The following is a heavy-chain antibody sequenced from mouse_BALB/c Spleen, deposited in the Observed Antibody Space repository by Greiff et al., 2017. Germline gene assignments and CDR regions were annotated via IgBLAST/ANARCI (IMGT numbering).Heavy chain of an antibody. CDR3: AGDYYGSFAY. J-gene: IGHJ3*01. CDR1: GYSITSDYA. Sequence: EVQRVESGPGLVKPSQSLSLTCTVTGYSITSDYAWNWIRQFPGNKLEWMGYISYSGSTSYNPSLKSRISITRDTSKNQFFLQLNSVTTEDTATYYCAGDYYGSFAYWGQGTLVTVSA. CDR2: ISYSGST. V-gene: IGHV3-2*02. D-gene: IGHD1-2*01.